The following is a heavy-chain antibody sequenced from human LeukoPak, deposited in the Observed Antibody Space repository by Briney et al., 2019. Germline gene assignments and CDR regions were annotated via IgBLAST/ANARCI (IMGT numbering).Heavy chain of an antibody. CDR2: TRDKTSSYST. D-gene: IGHD3-16*01. J-gene: IGHJ4*02. CDR3: ARASLSTLAGDC. CDR1: GFTFSDHY. Sequence: GGSLRLSCAASGFTFSDHYMEWVRQAPGKGLKWLGRTRDKTSSYSTESAATVKGKFTISRDGSKNSLDLQMNSLKTEDTGVYYGARASLSTLAGDCWGRGTLVTVSS. V-gene: IGHV3-72*01.